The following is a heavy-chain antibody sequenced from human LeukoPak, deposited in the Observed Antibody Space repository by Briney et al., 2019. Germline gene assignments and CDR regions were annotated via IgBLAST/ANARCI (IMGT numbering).Heavy chain of an antibody. D-gene: IGHD2-8*01. CDR3: ARAGIPGYCTNVTCSNWLDP. CDR1: GYTFTSYD. Sequence: SVKVSCKASGYTFTSYDINWVRQATGQGLEWMGGIIPMFGTPNYAQRLQGRVTITADKSTKTAYMGLSSLRSEDTAVYYCARAGIPGYCTNVTCSNWLDPWGQGTLVTVSS. V-gene: IGHV1-69*06. J-gene: IGHJ5*02. CDR2: IIPMFGTP.